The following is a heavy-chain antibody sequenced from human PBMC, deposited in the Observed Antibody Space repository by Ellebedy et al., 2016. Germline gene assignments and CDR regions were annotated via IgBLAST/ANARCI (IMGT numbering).Heavy chain of an antibody. CDR3: ARDRRILMVRGSPRWYFDL. CDR2: IYYSGTT. Sequence: SETLSLTCTVSGGSIGSSSYYWGWIRQPPGKGLEWIGSIYYSGTTDCNPSLKGRVTTSVDTSKNQFSLRLSSVTAADTAVYYCARDRRILMVRGSPRWYFDLWGRGTLVTVSS. V-gene: IGHV4-39*07. J-gene: IGHJ2*01. CDR1: GGSIGSSSYY. D-gene: IGHD3-10*01.